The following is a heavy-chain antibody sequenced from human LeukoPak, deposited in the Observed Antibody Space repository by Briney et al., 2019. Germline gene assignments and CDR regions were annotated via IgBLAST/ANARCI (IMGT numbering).Heavy chain of an antibody. V-gene: IGHV1-18*01. CDR2: ISAYNGNT. D-gene: IGHD3-10*01. CDR1: GYTFTSYG. CDR3: ARDTPGPMVREVIWDY. J-gene: IGHJ4*02. Sequence: ASVKVSCKASGYTFTSYGISWVRQAPGQGLEWMGWISAYNGNTNYAQKLQGRVTMTTDTSTSTAYMELRSLRSDDTAVYYCARDTPGPMVREVIWDYWGQGTLVTVSS.